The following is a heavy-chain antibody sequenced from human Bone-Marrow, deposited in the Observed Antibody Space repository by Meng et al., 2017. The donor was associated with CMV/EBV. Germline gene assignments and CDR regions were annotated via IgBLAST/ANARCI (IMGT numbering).Heavy chain of an antibody. CDR3: TTDPIAGRPADYYGMDV. V-gene: IGHV3-15*01. D-gene: IGHD6-6*01. J-gene: IGHJ6*02. CDR1: GFTFSNAW. Sequence: GGYLRLSCAASGFTFSNAWMSWVRQAPGKGLEWVGRIKSKTDGGTTDYAAPVKGRFTISRDDSKNTLYLQMNSLKTEDTAVFYCTTDPIAGRPADYYGMDVWGQGTTVTVSS. CDR2: IKSKTDGGTT.